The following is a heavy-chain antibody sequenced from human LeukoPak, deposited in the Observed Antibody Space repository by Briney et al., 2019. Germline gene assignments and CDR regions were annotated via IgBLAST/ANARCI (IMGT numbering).Heavy chain of an antibody. D-gene: IGHD5-12*01. Sequence: GGSLRLSCAASGFTFSSYGMHWVRQAPGKGLEWVAVIWYDGSNKYYADSVKGRFTISRDNSKNTLYLQMNSLRAEDTAVYYCAGPQVATIKYYYYGMDVWGQGTTVTVSS. CDR1: GFTFSSYG. V-gene: IGHV3-33*01. J-gene: IGHJ6*02. CDR3: AGPQVATIKYYYYGMDV. CDR2: IWYDGSNK.